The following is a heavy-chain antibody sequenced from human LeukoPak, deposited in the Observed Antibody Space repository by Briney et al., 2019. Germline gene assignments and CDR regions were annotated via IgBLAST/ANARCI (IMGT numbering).Heavy chain of an antibody. V-gene: IGHV4-34*01. D-gene: IGHD2-2*02. CDR1: GGSFSGYY. Sequence: SETLSLTCAVYGGSFSGYYWSWIRQPPGKGLEWIGEINHSGSTNYNPSLKSRVTISVDTSKNQFSLKLSSVTAADTAVYYCAGLYCSSTSCYSLYFDYWGQGTLVTVSS. J-gene: IGHJ4*02. CDR2: INHSGST. CDR3: AGLYCSSTSCYSLYFDY.